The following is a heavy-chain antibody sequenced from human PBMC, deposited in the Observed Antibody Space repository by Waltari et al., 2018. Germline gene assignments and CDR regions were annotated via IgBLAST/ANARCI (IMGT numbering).Heavy chain of an antibody. CDR2: ISGSGGST. D-gene: IGHD4-17*01. CDR1: GLTFSDDA. Sequence: EVQLLESGGGLVQPGGSLRLSCVASGLTFSDDAMTWVRQAPGKGLEWVAGISGSGGSTYYADSVRGRFTISRDNSQNTLFLQMNSLRAEDAALYYCAKDADNDNYGLFDYWGQGTLVTVSS. J-gene: IGHJ4*02. V-gene: IGHV3-23*01. CDR3: AKDADNDNYGLFDY.